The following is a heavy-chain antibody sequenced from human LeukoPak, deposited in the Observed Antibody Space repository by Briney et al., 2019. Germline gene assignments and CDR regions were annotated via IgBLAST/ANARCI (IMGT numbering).Heavy chain of an antibody. CDR3: AGIVVVTAPLIDY. V-gene: IGHV4-34*01. D-gene: IGHD2-21*02. J-gene: IGHJ4*02. Sequence: PSETLSLTCAVYGGSFSGYYWSWIRQPPGKGLEWIGEINHSGSTNYNPSLKSRVTISVDTSKNQFSLKLSSVTAADTAVYYCAGIVVVTAPLIDYWGQGTLVTVSS. CDR2: INHSGST. CDR1: GGSFSGYY.